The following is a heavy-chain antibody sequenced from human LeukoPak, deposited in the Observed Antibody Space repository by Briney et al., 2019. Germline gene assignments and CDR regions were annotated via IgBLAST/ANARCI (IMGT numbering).Heavy chain of an antibody. V-gene: IGHV4-59*08. CDR3: ARAHVGYCSSTSCYGFDY. CDR1: AGSITNYY. D-gene: IGHD2-2*01. J-gene: IGHJ4*02. Sequence: SETLSLTCTVSAGSITNYYWSWIRQPPGKGLEWIGYIYYTGSTNYNPSLKSRVSISVDTSKNQFSLKLSSVTAADTAVYYCARAHVGYCSSTSCYGFDYWGQGTLVTVSS. CDR2: IYYTGST.